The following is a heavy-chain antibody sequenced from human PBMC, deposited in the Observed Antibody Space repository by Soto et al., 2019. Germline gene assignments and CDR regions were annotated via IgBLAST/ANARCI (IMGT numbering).Heavy chain of an antibody. J-gene: IGHJ4*02. CDR1: GYSFKNYA. V-gene: IGHV1-3*01. Sequence: ASVKVSCKATGYSFKNYAVHWVRQAPGQRLEWMGFTNEGSGNTRFSQKFQGRISITRDTSASTVYLDLSSLTSEDTAIYYCARDDRSASGVVTLDHWGPGTLVTVSS. CDR2: TNEGSGNT. CDR3: ARDDRSASGVVTLDH. D-gene: IGHD3-3*01.